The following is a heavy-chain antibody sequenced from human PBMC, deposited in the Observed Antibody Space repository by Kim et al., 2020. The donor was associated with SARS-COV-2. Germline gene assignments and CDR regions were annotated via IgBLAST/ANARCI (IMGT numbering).Heavy chain of an antibody. Sequence: ADPVRGRFTSARDNAKNSLYLQMNSLRAEDTAVYYCARDLMGGYSYGMDVWGQGTTVTVSS. CDR3: ARDLMGGYSYGMDV. D-gene: IGHD6-19*01. J-gene: IGHJ6*02. V-gene: IGHV3-11*01.